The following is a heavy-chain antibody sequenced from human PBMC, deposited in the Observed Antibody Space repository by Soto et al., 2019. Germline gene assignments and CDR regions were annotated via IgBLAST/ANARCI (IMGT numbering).Heavy chain of an antibody. CDR3: ARVFLWGGDSVVDY. Sequence: QVQLQESGPGLVKPSGTLSLTCAVSGGSISSSNWWSWVRQPPGKGLEWIGEIYYSGSTNYNPSLKSRGTISVDKSKNQFSLKLSSVTAADTAVYYCARVFLWGGDSVVDYWGQGTLVTVSS. V-gene: IGHV4-4*02. J-gene: IGHJ4*02. D-gene: IGHD2-21*02. CDR1: GGSISSSNW. CDR2: IYYSGST.